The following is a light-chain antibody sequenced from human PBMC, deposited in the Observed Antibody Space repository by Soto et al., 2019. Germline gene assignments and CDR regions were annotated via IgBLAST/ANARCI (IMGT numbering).Light chain of an antibody. Sequence: DIQMTQSPSSLSASVGDRVTITCRASQTITTYLNWYQQKPGKAPKLLIYGASSLQSGVPSRFTGSGSGTDFTLTVSILQPEDFATYHCQQSHSTPWTFGQGTNVDIK. CDR1: QTITTY. V-gene: IGKV1-39*01. CDR2: GAS. CDR3: QQSHSTPWT. J-gene: IGKJ1*01.